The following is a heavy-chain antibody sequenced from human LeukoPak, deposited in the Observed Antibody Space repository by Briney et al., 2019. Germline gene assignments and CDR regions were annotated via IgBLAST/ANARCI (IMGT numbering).Heavy chain of an antibody. D-gene: IGHD7-27*01. J-gene: IGHJ6*03. V-gene: IGHV4-61*02. CDR1: GGSISSDSSY. Sequence: SQTLSFTCTVSGGSISSDSSYWSWIRQPAGEGLEWIGRIYTSGSTNYNPSLKSRVTISVDTSKNQFSLSLTSVTAADTAVYYCTRGQTWVYYMDVWGKGTTVTVSS. CDR2: IYTSGST. CDR3: TRGQTWVYYMDV.